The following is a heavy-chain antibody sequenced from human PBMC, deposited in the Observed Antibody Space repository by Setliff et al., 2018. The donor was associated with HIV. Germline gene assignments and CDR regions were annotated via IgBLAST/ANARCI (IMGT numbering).Heavy chain of an antibody. CDR3: ATEDLVLRPPGFYYYYMDV. CDR1: GGSISNSNYF. CDR2: IYYTGST. J-gene: IGHJ6*03. Sequence: SETLSLTCTVSGGSISNSNYFWGWVRQPPGKGLEWIGTIYYTGSTYYNPSLKSRVTISVDTSKNQFSLPLTSVTAADTAVYYCATEDLVLRPPGFYYYYMDVWGKGTTVTVAS. V-gene: IGHV4-39*07. D-gene: IGHD6-6*01.